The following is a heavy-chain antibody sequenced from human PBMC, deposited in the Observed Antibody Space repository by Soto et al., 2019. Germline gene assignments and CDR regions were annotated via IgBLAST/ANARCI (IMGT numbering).Heavy chain of an antibody. CDR2: IYTKERT. V-gene: IGHV4-4*07. J-gene: IGHJ5*02. CDR1: GGSITNYY. Sequence: SETLSLTCTGSGGSITNYYCSWIRQPAGKGLEWIGRIYTKERTNYNLSFRNRVTMSVDTSKNQFSLKLDAVTAADTAVYYCARDDYKDGGNNWFDPSGQGTLVTVSS. D-gene: IGHD3-16*01. CDR3: ARDDYKDGGNNWFDP.